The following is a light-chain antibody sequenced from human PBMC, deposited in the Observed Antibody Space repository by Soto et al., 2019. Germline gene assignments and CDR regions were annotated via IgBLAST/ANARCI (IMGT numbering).Light chain of an antibody. V-gene: IGKV1-27*01. Sequence: DIQMTQSPSSLSASVGDRVTITCRASQGISVYLAWYQQKPGNIPKLLIFAASTLQSGVPSRFSGSGSGTDFTLTISSLQPEDVATYFCQKYDRAPFTFGPGTKVDI. CDR3: QKYDRAPFT. CDR1: QGISVY. CDR2: AAS. J-gene: IGKJ3*01.